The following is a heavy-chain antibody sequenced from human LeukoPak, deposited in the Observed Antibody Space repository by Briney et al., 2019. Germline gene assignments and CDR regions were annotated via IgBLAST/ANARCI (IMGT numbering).Heavy chain of an antibody. V-gene: IGHV3-30*18. CDR3: AKGGKYYYDSSGLSDY. D-gene: IGHD3-22*01. Sequence: GRSLRLSCAASGFTFSSYGMHWVRQAPGKGLEWVAVISYDGSNKYYADSVKGRFTISRDNSKNTLYLQMNSLRAEDTAVYYCAKGGKYYYDSSGLSDYWGQGTLVTVFS. CDR1: GFTFSSYG. J-gene: IGHJ4*02. CDR2: ISYDGSNK.